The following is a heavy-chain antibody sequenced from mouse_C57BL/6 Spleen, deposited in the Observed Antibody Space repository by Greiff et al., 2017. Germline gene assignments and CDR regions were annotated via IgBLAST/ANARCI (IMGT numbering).Heavy chain of an antibody. CDR3: ARYEGYYGY. CDR2: FHPNSGST. D-gene: IGHD2-3*01. J-gene: IGHJ2*01. CDR1: GYTFTSYW. Sequence: QVQLQQPGAELVKPGASVKLSCKASGYTFTSYWMHWVTQRPGQGLEWIGMFHPNSGSTNYNEKFKSKATLTVDKSSSTAYMQLSSLTTEDSAVYYCARYEGYYGYWGQGTTLTFSS. V-gene: IGHV1-64*01.